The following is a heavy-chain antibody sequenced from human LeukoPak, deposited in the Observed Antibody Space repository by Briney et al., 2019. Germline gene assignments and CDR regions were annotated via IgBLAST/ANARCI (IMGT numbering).Heavy chain of an antibody. CDR2: ISYDGSNT. CDR1: GFTFNNYG. D-gene: IGHD2-2*01. J-gene: IGHJ4*02. CDR3: AKEGSSTWEYFFDY. Sequence: PGGSLRLSCVASGFTFNNYGMHWVRQAPGKGLEWVAVISYDGSNTYYADSVKGRFTISRDISKNTLYLQMNSLRAEDTAMYFCAKEGSSTWEYFFDYWGQGTLVTVSS. V-gene: IGHV3-30*18.